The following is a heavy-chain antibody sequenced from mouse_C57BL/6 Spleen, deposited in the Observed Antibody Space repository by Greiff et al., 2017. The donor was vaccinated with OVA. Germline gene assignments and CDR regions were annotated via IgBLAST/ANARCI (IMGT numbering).Heavy chain of an antibody. D-gene: IGHD3-2*02. CDR1: GFSFNTYA. Sequence: EVQGVESGGGLVQPKGSLKLSCAASGFSFNTYAMNWVRQAPGKGLEWVARIRSKSNNYATYYADSVKDRFTISRDDSESMLYLQMNNLKTEDTAMYYCVRHGAAQSYYAMDYWGQGTSVTVSS. J-gene: IGHJ4*01. V-gene: IGHV10-1*01. CDR3: VRHGAAQSYYAMDY. CDR2: IRSKSNNYAT.